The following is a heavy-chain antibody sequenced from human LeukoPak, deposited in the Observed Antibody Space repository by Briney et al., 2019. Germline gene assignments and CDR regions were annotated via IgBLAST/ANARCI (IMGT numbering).Heavy chain of an antibody. D-gene: IGHD5-12*01. CDR2: INHSGST. J-gene: IGHJ4*02. CDR1: GGSFSGYY. CDR3: ARRDSGYDY. Sequence: SETLSLTCAVYGGSFSGYYWSWIRQPPGKGLEWIGEINHSGSTNYNPSLKSRVTISVDTSKNQFSLKLSSVTAADTAVYYCARRDSGYDYWGQGTLVTVSS. V-gene: IGHV4-34*01.